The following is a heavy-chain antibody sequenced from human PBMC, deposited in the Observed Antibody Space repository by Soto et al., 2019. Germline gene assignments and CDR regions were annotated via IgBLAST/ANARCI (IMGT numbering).Heavy chain of an antibody. CDR3: ARGGLASDS. Sequence: QVQLQQWGAGLLKPSETLSLTCAVYGGSFSGYYWSWIRQPPGKGLEWIGEINHSGSTNYIASLKSRLTISVDTSKNQIYLKLSSVTAADTAVYYCARGGLASDSWGQGTLVTVSS. V-gene: IGHV4-34*01. D-gene: IGHD6-19*01. CDR1: GGSFSGYY. CDR2: INHSGST. J-gene: IGHJ4*02.